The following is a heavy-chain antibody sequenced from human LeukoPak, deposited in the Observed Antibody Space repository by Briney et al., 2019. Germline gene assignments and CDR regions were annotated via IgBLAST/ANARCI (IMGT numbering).Heavy chain of an antibody. D-gene: IGHD3-22*01. Sequence: GGSLRLSCAASGFTFSSYGMHWVRKAPGKGLEWVAVISYDGSNKYYADSVKGRFTISRDNSKNTLYLQMNSLRAEDTAVYYCAKAFYYYDSSGYGHFDYWGQGTLVTVSS. V-gene: IGHV3-30*18. CDR1: GFTFSSYG. J-gene: IGHJ4*02. CDR2: ISYDGSNK. CDR3: AKAFYYYDSSGYGHFDY.